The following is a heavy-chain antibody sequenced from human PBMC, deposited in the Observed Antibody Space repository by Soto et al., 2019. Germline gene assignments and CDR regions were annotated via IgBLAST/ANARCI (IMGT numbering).Heavy chain of an antibody. V-gene: IGHV3-48*02. CDR1: GFTFSSYS. CDR2: ISSSSSTI. Sequence: EVQLVESGGGLVQPGGSLRLSCAASGFTFSSYSMNWVRQAPGKGLEWVSYISSSSSTIYYADSVKGRFTISRDNAKNSLYLQMNSLRDEDTAVYYCARDSGLWDYYYGMDVWGQGTTVTVSS. D-gene: IGHD3-10*01. CDR3: ARDSGLWDYYYGMDV. J-gene: IGHJ6*02.